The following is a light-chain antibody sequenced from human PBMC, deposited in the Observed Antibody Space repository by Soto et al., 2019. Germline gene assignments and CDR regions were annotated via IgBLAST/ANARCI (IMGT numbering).Light chain of an antibody. CDR1: QSVSSN. CDR2: GAA. Sequence: EIVLTQSPGTLSLSPGERATLSCRASQSVSSNNLAWYQQKPGQAPRLLIYGAATRATGIPARFSGSGSGTEFTLTISSLQSEDFAVYYCQQYHSWPAFGRGTKVDIK. J-gene: IGKJ1*01. CDR3: QQYHSWPA. V-gene: IGKV3-15*01.